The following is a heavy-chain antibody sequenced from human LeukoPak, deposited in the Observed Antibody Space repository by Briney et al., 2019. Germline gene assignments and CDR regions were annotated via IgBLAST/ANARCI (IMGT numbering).Heavy chain of an antibody. Sequence: PGGSLRLSCAASGFTFSSYAMSWVRQAPGKGLEWVSAISGSGGSTYYADSVKGRFTISRDNSRNTLYLQMNSLRAEDTAVYYCASGNWGCSGSNWGYFDYWGQGTLLTVSS. V-gene: IGHV3-23*01. J-gene: IGHJ4*02. CDR3: ASGNWGCSGSNWGYFDY. CDR1: GFTFSSYA. D-gene: IGHD1-26*01. CDR2: ISGSGGST.